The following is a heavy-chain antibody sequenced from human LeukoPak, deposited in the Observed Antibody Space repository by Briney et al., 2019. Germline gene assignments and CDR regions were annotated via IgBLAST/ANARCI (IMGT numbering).Heavy chain of an antibody. V-gene: IGHV3-7*01. J-gene: IGHJ4*02. D-gene: IGHD6-19*01. CDR2: IKQDGSEK. CDR3: ARDPPDWSRIAVAGTSDY. CDR1: GFTFSSYW. Sequence: GGSPRLSCAASGFTFSSYWMSWVRQAPGKGLEWVANIKQDGSEKYYVDSVKGRFTISRDNAKNSLYLQMNSLRAEDTAVYYCARDPPDWSRIAVAGTSDYWGQGTLVTVSS.